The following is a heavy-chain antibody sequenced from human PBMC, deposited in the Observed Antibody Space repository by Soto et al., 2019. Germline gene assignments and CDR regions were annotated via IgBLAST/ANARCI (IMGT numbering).Heavy chain of an antibody. V-gene: IGHV3-30*18. CDR2: ISYDGSNK. D-gene: IGHD2-15*01. CDR1: GFSFNIYG. J-gene: IGHJ4*02. Sequence: QVQLVESGGGVVQPGRSLRLSCAASGFSFNIYGMHWVRQAPGKGLEWVAFISYDGSNKYYADSVKGRFTMSRDNSKNTLYLQMDSLRPEDTAVYYCAKDQADCSGGSCYGVDYWGQGTVVTVSS. CDR3: AKDQADCSGGSCYGVDY.